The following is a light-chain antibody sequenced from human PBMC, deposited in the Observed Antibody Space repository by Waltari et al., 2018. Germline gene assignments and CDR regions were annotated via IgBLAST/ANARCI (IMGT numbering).Light chain of an antibody. CDR2: WAS. CDR1: QSILYSSNNKNH. V-gene: IGKV4-1*01. CDR3: QQYYSTPGT. Sequence: DIVMTQSPDSLAVSLGEGATINCKSSQSILYSSNNKNHLAWYQQKAGQPPKLLIYWASTRESGVPDRFSGSGSGTDFTLTISSLQAEDVAVYYCQQYYSTPGTFGQGTKLEIK. J-gene: IGKJ2*01.